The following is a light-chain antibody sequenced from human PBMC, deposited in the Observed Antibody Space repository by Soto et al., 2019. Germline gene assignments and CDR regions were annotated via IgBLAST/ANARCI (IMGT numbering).Light chain of an antibody. J-gene: IGLJ1*01. Sequence: HSVLTQPPSASGSPGQSVAISCTGTSSDVGGYNYVSWYQQHPGKAPKLMIYEVNKRPSGVPDRFSGSKSGNTASLTVFRLQAEDEADYYCSSYAGSSNVFGTGTKLTVL. CDR3: SSYAGSSNV. CDR2: EVN. V-gene: IGLV2-8*01. CDR1: SSDVGGYNY.